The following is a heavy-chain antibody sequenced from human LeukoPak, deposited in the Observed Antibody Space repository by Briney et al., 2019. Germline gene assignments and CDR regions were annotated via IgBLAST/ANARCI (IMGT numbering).Heavy chain of an antibody. Sequence: GGSLRLSCAASGFTFNNYAMNWVRQAPGKGLEWVSSISGGGETTYYADSAKGRFTISRDNSQNTLYLEMNSLRAEDTAVYYCARDYADYVGYFFFDYWGQGTLVTVSS. CDR2: ISGGGETT. CDR3: ARDYADYVGYFFFDY. J-gene: IGHJ4*02. V-gene: IGHV3-23*01. CDR1: GFTFNNYA. D-gene: IGHD4-17*01.